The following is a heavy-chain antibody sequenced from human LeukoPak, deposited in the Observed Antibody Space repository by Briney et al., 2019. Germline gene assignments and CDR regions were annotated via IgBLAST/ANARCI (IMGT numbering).Heavy chain of an antibody. J-gene: IGHJ3*02. V-gene: IGHV1-69*13. CDR3: ARERPGGSHAFDI. CDR2: IIPIFGTA. CDR1: GGTFSSYA. D-gene: IGHD3-16*01. Sequence: ASVKISCKASGGTFSSYAISWVRQAPEQGLEWMGGIIPIFGTANYAQKFQGRVTITADESTSTAYMELSSLRSEDTAVYYCARERPGGSHAFDIWGQGTMVTVSS.